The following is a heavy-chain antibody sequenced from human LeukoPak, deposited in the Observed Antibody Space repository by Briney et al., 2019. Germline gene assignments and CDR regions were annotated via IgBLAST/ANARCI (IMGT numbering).Heavy chain of an antibody. CDR3: ARDVYGDADYFDY. J-gene: IGHJ4*02. V-gene: IGHV4-59*01. CDR1: GDSISSYY. CDR2: IYYSGST. D-gene: IGHD5/OR15-5a*01. Sequence: SETLSLTCTVSGDSISSYYWSWIRQPPGKGLEWIGYIYYSGSTNYNPSLKSRVTISVDTSKNQFSLKLSSVTAADTAVYYCARDVYGDADYFDYWGQGTLVTVSS.